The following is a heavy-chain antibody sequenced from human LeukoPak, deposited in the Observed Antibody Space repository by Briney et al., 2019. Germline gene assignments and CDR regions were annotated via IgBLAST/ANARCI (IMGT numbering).Heavy chain of an antibody. CDR2: IYTSGST. V-gene: IGHV4-4*07. J-gene: IGHJ4*02. CDR1: GGSISSYY. D-gene: IGHD3-10*01. Sequence: SETLSLTCTVSGGSISSYYWSWIRQPAGKGLEWIGRIYTSGSTNYNPSLKSRVTMSVDTSKNQFSLKLSSVTAADTAVYFCARGGVDHYGSGTYYLMYYFDHWGQGALVTVSS. CDR3: ARGGVDHYGSGTYYLMYYFDH.